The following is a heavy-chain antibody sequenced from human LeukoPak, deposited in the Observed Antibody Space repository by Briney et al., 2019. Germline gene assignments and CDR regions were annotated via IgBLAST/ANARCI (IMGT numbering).Heavy chain of an antibody. CDR2: IQPGDSEN. D-gene: IGHD1-26*01. Sequence: GSRKISCKASGYRFTSYWIGWVRQMPGKGLECMGIIQPGDSENRYCPSFQGQVTISADKSISTAYLQWSGLKASDTAMYYCARRLGATQPYFDFWGQGALVTVSS. J-gene: IGHJ4*02. CDR3: ARRLGATQPYFDF. CDR1: GYRFTSYW. V-gene: IGHV5-51*01.